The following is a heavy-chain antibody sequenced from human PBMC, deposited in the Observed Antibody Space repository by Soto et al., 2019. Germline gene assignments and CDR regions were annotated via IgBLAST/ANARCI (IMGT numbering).Heavy chain of an antibody. CDR3: ATSSDWAPFLGY. Sequence: QVQLVQSGAEVTKPGASVKVSCKASQYTFSNYYLHWVRQAPGQRPEWMGWINNGGGTIYAQDFQGRLNMTRDTSITPAYMELSRLSSEDTAFYSCATSSDWAPFLGYWGPGTLVAVSS. D-gene: IGHD2-21*02. CDR1: QYTFSNYY. J-gene: IGHJ4*02. CDR2: INNGGGT. V-gene: IGHV1-2*02.